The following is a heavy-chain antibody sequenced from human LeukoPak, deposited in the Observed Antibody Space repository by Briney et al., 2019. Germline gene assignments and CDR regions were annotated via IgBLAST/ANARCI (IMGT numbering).Heavy chain of an antibody. Sequence: GGSLRLSCAASGFTFSSYSMNWVRQAPGKGLQWVSSISSSSSYIYYADSVKGRFTISRDNAKNSLYLQMNSLRAEDTAVYYCARMRASYDFWSGTPYYFDYWGQGTLVTVSS. J-gene: IGHJ4*02. CDR2: ISSSSSYI. V-gene: IGHV3-21*04. D-gene: IGHD3-3*01. CDR3: ARMRASYDFWSGTPYYFDY. CDR1: GFTFSSYS.